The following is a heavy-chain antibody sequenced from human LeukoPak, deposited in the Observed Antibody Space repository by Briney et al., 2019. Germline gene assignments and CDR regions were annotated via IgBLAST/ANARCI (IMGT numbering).Heavy chain of an antibody. CDR3: ARSPAIAAPVFDP. Sequence: GGSLRLSRAASGFTFSSYSMNWVRQAPGKGLEWVSSISSSSSYIYYADSVKGRFTISRDNAKNSLYLQMNSLRAEDTAVYYCARSPAIAAPVFDPWGQGTLVTVSS. V-gene: IGHV3-21*01. J-gene: IGHJ5*02. CDR2: ISSSSSYI. CDR1: GFTFSSYS. D-gene: IGHD6-13*01.